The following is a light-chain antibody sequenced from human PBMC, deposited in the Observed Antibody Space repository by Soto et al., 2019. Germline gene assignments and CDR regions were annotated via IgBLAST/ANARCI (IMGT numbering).Light chain of an antibody. CDR3: QQRSNWPPLT. CDR2: DAS. V-gene: IGKV3-11*01. Sequence: EIVLTQSPATLSLSPGERATLSCRASQSVSSYLAWYQQKPGQAPRLLIYDASNSTTGIPARFSGSGSGTDFTLTISSLKPEDFAVYYCQQRSNWPPLTFGGGTKVEIK. CDR1: QSVSSY. J-gene: IGKJ4*01.